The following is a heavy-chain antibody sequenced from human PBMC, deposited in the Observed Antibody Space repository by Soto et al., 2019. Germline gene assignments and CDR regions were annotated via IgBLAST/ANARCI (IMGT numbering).Heavy chain of an antibody. CDR2: ISGSGGST. D-gene: IGHD6-19*01. CDR1: GFTFSSYA. V-gene: IGHV3-23*01. Sequence: EVQLLESGGGLVQPGGSLRLSCAASGFTFSSYAMSWIRQAPGMGLEWVSAISGSGGSTYYADSVKGRFTISRDNSKNTLYLQMNSLRAEDTAVYYCARRSSGWYFDYWGQGTLVTVSS. CDR3: ARRSSGWYFDY. J-gene: IGHJ4*02.